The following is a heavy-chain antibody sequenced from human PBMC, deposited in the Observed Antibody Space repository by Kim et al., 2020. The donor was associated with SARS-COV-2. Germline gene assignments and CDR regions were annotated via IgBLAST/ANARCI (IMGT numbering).Heavy chain of an antibody. D-gene: IGHD2-2*01. J-gene: IGHJ3*01. CDR1: DFTFSSSA. CDR3: ARQGCSSSPCYGDRAADAFDF. V-gene: IGHV3-23*01. CDR2: ISGLGDYT. Sequence: GGSLRLSCAASDFTFSSSAMTWVRQAPGKGLEWVSSISGLGDYTYYADSVKGRFTISRDNSKNTLYLQMNSLRVEDTAIYYCARQGCSSSPCYGDRAADAFDFWGQGTMVTVSS.